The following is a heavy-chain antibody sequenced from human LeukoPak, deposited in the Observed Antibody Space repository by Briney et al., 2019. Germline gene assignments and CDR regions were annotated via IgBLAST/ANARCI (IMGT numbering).Heavy chain of an antibody. CDR3: ARLTVAGTYVGPWFDY. D-gene: IGHD6-19*01. CDR2: IYYSGST. CDR1: GYSINSAYY. J-gene: IGHJ4*02. V-gene: IGHV4-61*01. Sequence: SETLSLTCAVSGYSINSAYYWGWIRQPPGKGLEWIGYIYYSGSTNYNPSLKSRVTISVDTSKNQFSLKLSSVTAADTAVYYCARLTVAGTYVGPWFDYWGQGTLVTVSS.